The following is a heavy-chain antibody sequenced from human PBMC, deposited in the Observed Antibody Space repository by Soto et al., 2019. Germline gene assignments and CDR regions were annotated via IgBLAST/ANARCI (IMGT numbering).Heavy chain of an antibody. CDR1: GGSFSGYY. V-gene: IGHV4-34*01. CDR3: ARVDYDISLSGFDS. D-gene: IGHD3-9*01. Sequence: SETLSLTCAVYGGSFSGYYWSWIRQPPGKGLKWMGEINHSGSTNYNPSLKSRVTISVDTSKNQFSLKLSSVTAADTAVHYCARVDYDISLSGFDSWSQGSLVTVSS. CDR2: INHSGST. J-gene: IGHJ5*01.